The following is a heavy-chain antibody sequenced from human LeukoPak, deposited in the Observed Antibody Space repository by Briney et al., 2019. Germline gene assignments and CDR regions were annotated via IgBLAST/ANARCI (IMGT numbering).Heavy chain of an antibody. J-gene: IGHJ3*02. CDR3: ARDGSGSDAFDI. V-gene: IGHV3-66*01. Sequence: GTSLRLSCAASGFTVSSNYMSWVRQPPGKGLEWVSVIYTVGNTDYADSVKGRFTISRDNSKNTLYLQMNSLRAEDTAVYYCARDGSGSDAFDIWGQGTMVTVSS. CDR1: GFTVSSNY. CDR2: IYTVGNT. D-gene: IGHD6-19*01.